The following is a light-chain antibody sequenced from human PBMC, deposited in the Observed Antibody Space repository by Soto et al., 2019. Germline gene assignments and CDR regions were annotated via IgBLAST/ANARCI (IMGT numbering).Light chain of an antibody. V-gene: IGKV1-9*01. CDR3: LQHNSYPHT. J-gene: IGKJ2*01. Sequence: DIQLTQSPSFLSPSIGESVTITCRASQVISTSLAWYQVKPGKAPKLLIYAASTLESGVPSRFSATVSGTEFSLTITSLQPEDFATYYCLQHNSYPHTFGQGTKLEIK. CDR1: QVISTS. CDR2: AAS.